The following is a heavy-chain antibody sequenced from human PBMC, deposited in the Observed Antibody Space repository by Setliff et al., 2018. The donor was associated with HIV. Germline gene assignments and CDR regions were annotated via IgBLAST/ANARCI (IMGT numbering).Heavy chain of an antibody. V-gene: IGHV5-51*01. CDR1: GYTFTNYW. J-gene: IGHJ3*02. CDR2: ICPGDSDI. D-gene: IGHD1-26*01. Sequence: SLKISCKGSGYTFTNYWIGWVRQMPGKGLEWMGIICPGDSDIQYSPSPQGQVTMSADKSISTAYLQWSSLKASDSAMYYCARFWNSGSYRDAFDIWGQGTMVTVSS. CDR3: ARFWNSGSYRDAFDI.